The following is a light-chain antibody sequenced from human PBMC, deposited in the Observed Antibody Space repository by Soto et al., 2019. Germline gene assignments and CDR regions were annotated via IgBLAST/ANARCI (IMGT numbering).Light chain of an antibody. CDR1: SSKIGAGYD. V-gene: IGLV1-40*01. Sequence: QTVVTQPPSVSGAPGQRVTISCAGSSSKIGAGYDVHWYQQLPGTAPKLLIYGNIRRPSGVPDRFSGSKSGTSASLAITGLQAEDEADYYCQSYDSILSASVFGGGTKLTVL. J-gene: IGLJ2*01. CDR3: QSYDSILSASV. CDR2: GNI.